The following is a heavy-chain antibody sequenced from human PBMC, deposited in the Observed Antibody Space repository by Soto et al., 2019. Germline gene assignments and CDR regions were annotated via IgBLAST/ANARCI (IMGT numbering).Heavy chain of an antibody. Sequence: QVQLQESGPGLVKPSDTLSLTCAVSGYSISSSNWWGWIRQPPGKGLEWIGYIYYSGTTYYNPSLKTQVTLSVDTSKQQFHLKLTSVTAVDTAVYYCARREIQGPIDYWGQGTLVTVSS. CDR2: IYYSGTT. CDR1: GYSISSSNW. V-gene: IGHV4-28*01. J-gene: IGHJ4*02. CDR3: ARREIQGPIDY. D-gene: IGHD1-26*01.